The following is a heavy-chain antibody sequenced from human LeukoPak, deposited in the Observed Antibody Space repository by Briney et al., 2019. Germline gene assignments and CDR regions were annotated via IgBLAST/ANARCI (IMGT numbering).Heavy chain of an antibody. CDR2: LDPEDSDP. V-gene: IGHV1-24*01. J-gene: IGHJ6*03. Sequence: GASVKVSCKISGHTLTDFPIHWVRQAPGQGLEWMGGLDPEDSDPIYAQKFQGRLIMTRDTSTDTFYMELRSLRSEDTALYFCATGRGDYYYFMDVWGKGTTVTVSS. CDR3: ATGRGDYYYFMDV. CDR1: GHTLTDFP.